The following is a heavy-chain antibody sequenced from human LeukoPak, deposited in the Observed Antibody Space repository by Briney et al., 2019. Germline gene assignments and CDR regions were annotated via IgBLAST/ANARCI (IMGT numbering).Heavy chain of an antibody. CDR1: GFTFSNAW. V-gene: IGHV3-15*01. D-gene: IGHD2-2*01. J-gene: IGHJ6*03. Sequence: GGSLRLSXAASGFTFSNAWMSWVRQAPGKGLEWVGRIKSKTDGGTTDYAAPVKGRFAISRDASKTTLYLQMNSLRTEDTAVYYCTTDRVPAANFYYYYMDVWGKGTTVTVSS. CDR2: IKSKTDGGTT. CDR3: TTDRVPAANFYYYYMDV.